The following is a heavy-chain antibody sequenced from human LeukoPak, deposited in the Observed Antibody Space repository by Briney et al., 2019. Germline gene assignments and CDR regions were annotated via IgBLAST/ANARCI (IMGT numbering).Heavy chain of an antibody. CDR1: GFTFSSYG. J-gene: IGHJ4*02. D-gene: IGHD5-18*01. Sequence: PGGSLRLSCAASGFTFSSYGMHWVRQAPGKGLEWVAFIRYDGSNKYYADSVKGRFTISRDNSKNTLYLQMNSLRAEDTAVYYCAKVVWIQSRYLDYWGQGTLVTVSS. CDR2: IRYDGSNK. CDR3: AKVVWIQSRYLDY. V-gene: IGHV3-30*02.